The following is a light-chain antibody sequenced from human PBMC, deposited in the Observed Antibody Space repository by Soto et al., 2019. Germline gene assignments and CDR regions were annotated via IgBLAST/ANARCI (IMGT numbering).Light chain of an antibody. V-gene: IGLV2-11*01. Sequence: QSALTQPRSVSGSPGQSVNISCTGTSSDVGGHNYVSWYQQHPGKAPKLMIYDVSKRPSGVSDRFSGSKSGNTASLTISGLQAEDEADYYCCSYAGTYTNYVFGTGTKLTVL. CDR2: DVS. CDR3: CSYAGTYTNYV. CDR1: SSDVGGHNY. J-gene: IGLJ1*01.